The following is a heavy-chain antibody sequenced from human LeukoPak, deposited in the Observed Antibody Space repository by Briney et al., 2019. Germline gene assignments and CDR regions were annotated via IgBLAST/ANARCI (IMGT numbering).Heavy chain of an antibody. J-gene: IGHJ4*02. V-gene: IGHV4-59*08. D-gene: IGHD2-15*01. CDR1: GVSISSYY. Sequence: SETLSLTCTVSGVSISSYYWSWIGQPPGKGLGWMGYIYYSGSTNYNPSLKSRVTISVDMSKNQFSLKLSSVTAADTAVYYCARRGDCSGGSCHYYFDYWGQGTLVTVSS. CDR2: IYYSGST. CDR3: ARRGDCSGGSCHYYFDY.